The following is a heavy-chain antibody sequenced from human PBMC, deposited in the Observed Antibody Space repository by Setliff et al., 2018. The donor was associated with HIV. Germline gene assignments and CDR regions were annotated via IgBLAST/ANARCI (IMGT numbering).Heavy chain of an antibody. V-gene: IGHV4-4*07. D-gene: IGHD6-13*01. J-gene: IGHJ4*02. CDR1: GGSISGFY. CDR2: IYDSGST. Sequence: PSETLSLTCTVSGGSISGFYWNWIRQSAGKGLQWIGRIYDSGSTNYNPSLKSRVTISLDTSKNQFSLKLSSVTAADTAVYYCARYPAAGNSPFDYWGQGTLVTVSS. CDR3: ARYPAAGNSPFDY.